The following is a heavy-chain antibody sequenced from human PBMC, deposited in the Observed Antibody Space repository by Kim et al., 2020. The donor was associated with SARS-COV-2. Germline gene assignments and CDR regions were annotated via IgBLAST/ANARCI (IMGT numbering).Heavy chain of an antibody. CDR2: ISDSGSFT. CDR1: GFAFSDYY. D-gene: IGHD4-17*01. J-gene: IGHJ5*02. Sequence: GGSLRLSCAGSGFAFSDYYMIWIRQTPAKGLEWVSQISDSGSFTSHTDSVQGRFTISRDNAKNTVTLQMNSLKVDDTAIYYCARELIRRLFDPWGHGTLV. V-gene: IGHV3-11*01. CDR3: ARELIRRLFDP.